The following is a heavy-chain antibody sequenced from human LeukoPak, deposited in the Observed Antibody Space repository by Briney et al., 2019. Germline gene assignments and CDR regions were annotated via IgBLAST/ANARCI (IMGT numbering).Heavy chain of an antibody. J-gene: IGHJ4*02. D-gene: IGHD3-10*01. Sequence: ASVKVSCKASGYTFTGYYMHWVRQAPGQGLEWMGWINPNSGGTNYAQKFQGGVTMTRDTSISTAYMELSRLRSDDTAVYYCARYRYYYGSGSYVPRFDYWGQGTLVTVSS. CDR3: ARYRYYYGSGSYVPRFDY. V-gene: IGHV1-2*02. CDR1: GYTFTGYY. CDR2: INPNSGGT.